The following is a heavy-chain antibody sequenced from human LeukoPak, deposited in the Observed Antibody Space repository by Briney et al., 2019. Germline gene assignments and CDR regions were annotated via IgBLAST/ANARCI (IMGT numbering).Heavy chain of an antibody. Sequence: SETLSLTCTVSGGSISSGGYYWSWIRQHPGKGLEWIGYIYYSGSTYYNPSLKRRVTISVDTSKNQFSLKLSSVTAADTAVYYCAKYQLQSWFDPWGQGTLVTVSS. CDR1: GGSISSGGYY. J-gene: IGHJ5*02. V-gene: IGHV4-31*03. CDR2: IYYSGST. CDR3: AKYQLQSWFDP. D-gene: IGHD2-2*01.